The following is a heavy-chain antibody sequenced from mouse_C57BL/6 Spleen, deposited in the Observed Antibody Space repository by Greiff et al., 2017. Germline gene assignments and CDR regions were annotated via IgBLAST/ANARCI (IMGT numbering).Heavy chain of an antibody. CDR2: ISSGGSYT. J-gene: IGHJ3*01. Sequence: EVKLMESGGDLVKPGGSLKLSCAASGFTFSSYGMSWVRQTPDKRLEWVATISSGGSYTYYPDSVKGRFTISRDNAKNTLYLQISSLKSEDTAMYYCARTTIDDDYDYWGQGTLVTVSA. D-gene: IGHD2-4*01. CDR1: GFTFSSYG. CDR3: ARTTIDDDYDY. V-gene: IGHV5-6*01.